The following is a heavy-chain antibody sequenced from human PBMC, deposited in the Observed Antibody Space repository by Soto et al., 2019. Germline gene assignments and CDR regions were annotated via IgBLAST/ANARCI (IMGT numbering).Heavy chain of an antibody. CDR2: IYYSGST. V-gene: IGHV4-39*01. D-gene: IGHD2-15*01. J-gene: IGHJ4*02. Sequence: SETLSLTCTVSGGSISSSSYYWGWIRQPPGKGLEWIGSIYYSGSTYYNPSLKSRVTISVDTSKNQFSLKLSSVTAADTAVYYCARQTLTVVVAAIQVYFDYWGQGTLVTVSS. CDR3: ARQTLTVVVAAIQVYFDY. CDR1: GGSISSSSYY.